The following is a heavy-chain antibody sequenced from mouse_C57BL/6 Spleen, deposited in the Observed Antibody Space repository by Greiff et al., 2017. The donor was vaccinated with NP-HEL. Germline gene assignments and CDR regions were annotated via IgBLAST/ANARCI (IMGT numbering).Heavy chain of an antibody. V-gene: IGHV1-82*01. Sequence: QVQLQQSGPELVKPGASVKISCKASGYAFSSSWMNWVKQRPGKGLEWIGRIYPGDGDTNYNGKFKGKATLTADKSSSTAYMQLSSQTSEDSAVYFCARYYGSSYDWYFDVWGTGTTVTVSS. J-gene: IGHJ1*03. CDR2: IYPGDGDT. CDR3: ARYYGSSYDWYFDV. D-gene: IGHD1-1*01. CDR1: GYAFSSSW.